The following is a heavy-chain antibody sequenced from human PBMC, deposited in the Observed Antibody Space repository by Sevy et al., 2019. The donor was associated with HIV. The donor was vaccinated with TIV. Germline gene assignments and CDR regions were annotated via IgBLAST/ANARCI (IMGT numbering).Heavy chain of an antibody. D-gene: IGHD3-16*01. CDR1: GGSISNFY. V-gene: IGHV4-59*01. J-gene: IGHJ6*03. CDR3: ARGKSYGQYYYMDV. CDR2: IYYSGST. Sequence: SETLSLTRTVSGGSISNFYWSWIRQTPGNGFEWIGYIYYSGSTSLNPSLKSRVTISVDPSKKQFSLKLTFVTAADTAVYYCARGKSYGQYYYMDVWGKGTTVTVSS.